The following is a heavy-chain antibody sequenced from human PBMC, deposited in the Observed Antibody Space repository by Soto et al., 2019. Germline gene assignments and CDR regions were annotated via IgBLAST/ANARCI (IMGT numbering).Heavy chain of an antibody. Sequence: EVQLVESGGGLVQPGGSLRLSCAASGFTVSSNYMSWVRQAPGKGLEWVSVIYSGGSTYYADSVKGRFTISRDNTKTTLXXXXXXXXXXXXAXYYCXRDXXXXAXNPEYFQHWGQGTLVTVSS. CDR1: GFTVSSNY. CDR3: XRDXXXXAXNPEYFQH. V-gene: IGHV3-66*01. J-gene: IGHJ1*01. CDR2: IYSGGST. D-gene: IGHD3-10*01.